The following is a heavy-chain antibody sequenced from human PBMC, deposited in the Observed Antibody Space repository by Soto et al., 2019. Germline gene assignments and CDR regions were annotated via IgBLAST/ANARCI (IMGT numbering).Heavy chain of an antibody. D-gene: IGHD6-6*01. V-gene: IGHV3-53*04. CDR2: IYSGGST. CDR1: GFTVSSNY. Sequence: GGSLRLSCAASGFTVSSNYMSWVRQAPGKGLEWVSVIYSGGSTYYADSVKGRFTISRHNSKNTLYLQMNSLRAEDTAVYYCARDSEYSSSSLMDYWGQGTLVTVSS. CDR3: ARDSEYSSSSLMDY. J-gene: IGHJ4*02.